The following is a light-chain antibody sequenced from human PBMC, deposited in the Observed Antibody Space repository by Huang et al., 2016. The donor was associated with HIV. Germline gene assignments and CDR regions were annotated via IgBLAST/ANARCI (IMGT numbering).Light chain of an antibody. Sequence: EIVKTQSPATLSLSPGERATLSCRASQSVNSKLAWYQQKPGQAPRLLIYGASTRATGVPGRFSGSGSGTEFTLTISSLQSEDFAVYYCQQYSKWPPNTFGQGTKLESK. CDR3: QQYSKWPPNT. V-gene: IGKV3-15*01. J-gene: IGKJ2*01. CDR1: QSVNSK. CDR2: GAS.